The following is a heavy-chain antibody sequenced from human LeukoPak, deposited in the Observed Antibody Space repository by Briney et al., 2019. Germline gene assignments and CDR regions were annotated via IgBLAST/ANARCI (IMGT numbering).Heavy chain of an antibody. CDR2: INPNSGGT. V-gene: IGHV1-2*02. D-gene: IGHD6-13*01. Sequence: VASVKVSCKAFGYTFTGYDMRWVRQAPGQGLEWMGWINPNSGGTNYAQKFQGRVTMTRDTSISTAYMELSRLRSDDTAVYYCARERRVRSSWYYFDYWRQGTLVTVSS. CDR1: GYTFTGYD. CDR3: ARERRVRSSWYYFDY. J-gene: IGHJ4*02.